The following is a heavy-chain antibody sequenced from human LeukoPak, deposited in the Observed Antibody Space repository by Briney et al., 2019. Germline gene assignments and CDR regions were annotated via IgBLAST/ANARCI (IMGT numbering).Heavy chain of an antibody. CDR2: IYYSGST. CDR3: AKDPWGATLDAFDI. D-gene: IGHD3-16*01. V-gene: IGHV4-59*01. J-gene: IGHJ3*02. Sequence: SETLSLTCTVSGGSISSYYWSWIRQPPGKGLEWIGYIYYSGSTNYNPSLKSRVTISVDTSKNQFSLKLSSVTAADTAVYYCAKDPWGATLDAFDIWGQGTMVTVSS. CDR1: GGSISSYY.